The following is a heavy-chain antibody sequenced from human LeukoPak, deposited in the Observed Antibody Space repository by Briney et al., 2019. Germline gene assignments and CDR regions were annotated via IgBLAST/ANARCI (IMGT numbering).Heavy chain of an antibody. CDR3: ANSGSGYPHYYYYYGMDV. CDR2: ISGSGGSA. Sequence: PGGSLRLSCAASGFTFSSYAMSWVRQTPGKGLEWVSAISGSGGSAYYADSVRGRFTISRDNSKNTLYLQMNSLRAEDTAVYYCANSGSGYPHYYYYYGMDVWGQGTTVTVSS. J-gene: IGHJ6*02. CDR1: GFTFSSYA. V-gene: IGHV3-23*01. D-gene: IGHD3-3*01.